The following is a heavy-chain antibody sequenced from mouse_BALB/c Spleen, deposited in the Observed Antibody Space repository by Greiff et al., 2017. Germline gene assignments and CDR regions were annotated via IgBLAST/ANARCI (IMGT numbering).Heavy chain of an antibody. D-gene: IGHD2-14*01. CDR1: GYTFTSYV. J-gene: IGHJ4*01. V-gene: IGHV1-14*01. CDR3: ARDGYRYDGYAMDY. Sequence: EVQLQQSGPELVKPGASVKMSCKASGYTFTSYVMHWVKQKPGQGLEWIGYINPYNDGTKYNEKFKGKATLTSDKSSSTAYMELSSLTSEDSAVYYCARDGYRYDGYAMDYWGQGTSVTVSS. CDR2: INPYNDGT.